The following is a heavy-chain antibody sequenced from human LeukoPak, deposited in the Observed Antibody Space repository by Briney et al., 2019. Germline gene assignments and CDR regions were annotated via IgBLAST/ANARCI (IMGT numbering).Heavy chain of an antibody. J-gene: IGHJ4*02. D-gene: IGHD4-17*01. CDR3: ARGVRSHCFDY. V-gene: IGHV4-34*01. CDR1: GGSFSGYY. CDR2: INHSGST. Sequence: SETLSLTCAVYGGSFSGYYWSWIRQPPGKGLEWIGEINHSGSTNYNPSLKSRVTISVDTSKNQFSLKLSSVTAADTAVYYCARGVRSHCFDYWGQGTLVTVSS.